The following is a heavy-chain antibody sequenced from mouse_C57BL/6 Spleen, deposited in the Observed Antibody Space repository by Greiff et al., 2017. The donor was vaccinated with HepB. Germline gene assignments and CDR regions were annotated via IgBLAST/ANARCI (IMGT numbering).Heavy chain of an antibody. CDR2: IYPGDGDT. D-gene: IGHD1-1*01. CDR3: ARDYYGSSGYYFDY. J-gene: IGHJ2*01. V-gene: IGHV1-80*01. CDR1: GYAFSSYW. Sequence: VQLQRSGAELVKPGASVKISCKASGYAFSSYWMNWVKQRPGKGLEWIGQIYPGDGDTNYNGKFKGKATLTADKSSSTAYMQLSSLTSEDSAVYFCARDYYGSSGYYFDYWGQGTTLTVSS.